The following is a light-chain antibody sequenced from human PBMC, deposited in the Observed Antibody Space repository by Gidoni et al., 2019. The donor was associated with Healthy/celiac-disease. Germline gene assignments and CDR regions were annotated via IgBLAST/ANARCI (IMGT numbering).Light chain of an antibody. CDR2: GAF. V-gene: IGKV3-15*01. CDR1: QSVTTK. Sequence: EIVMTQSPATLSVSPGERVTLSCRASQSVTTKLAWYQQKPGQAPRLLIYGAFTRATGIPARFSGSGSGTEFTLTISSLQSEDFAVYYCQQYNNWLYTFGQGTKLEIK. J-gene: IGKJ2*01. CDR3: QQYNNWLYT.